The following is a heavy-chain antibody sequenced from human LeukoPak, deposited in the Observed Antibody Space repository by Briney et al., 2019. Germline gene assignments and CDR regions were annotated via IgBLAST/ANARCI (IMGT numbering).Heavy chain of an antibody. CDR2: ISAYNGNT. CDR3: ARDVGREVGNNWFDP. V-gene: IGHV1-18*01. J-gene: IGHJ5*02. CDR1: GYTFTSYG. Sequence: ASVKVSCKASGYTFTSYGISWVRQAPGQCLEWMGWISAYNGNTNYAQKLQGRVTMTTDTSTSTAYMELRSLRSDDTAVYYCARDVGREVGNNWFDPWGQGTLVTVSS. D-gene: IGHD2-15*01.